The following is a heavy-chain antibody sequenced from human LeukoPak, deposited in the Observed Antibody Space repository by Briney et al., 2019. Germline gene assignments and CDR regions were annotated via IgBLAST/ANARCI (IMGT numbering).Heavy chain of an antibody. CDR2: ISHRGSNI. CDR1: GFIFRTYE. J-gene: IGHJ3*02. D-gene: IGHD5-18*01. Sequence: PGGSLRLSCAASGFIFRTYEMNWVRQARGGGREWVSYISHRGSNIYYAECVKGRFTIYRDNAKNSLYLQMNSLRAQDSAVYYCARGASFGYRAIDIWGQGTMVTVSS. V-gene: IGHV3-48*03. CDR3: ARGASFGYRAIDI.